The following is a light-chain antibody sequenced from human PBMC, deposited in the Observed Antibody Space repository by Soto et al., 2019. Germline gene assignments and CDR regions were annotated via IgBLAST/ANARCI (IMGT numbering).Light chain of an antibody. V-gene: IGKV4-1*01. CDR1: QSVFYSSNNKNY. Sequence: DIVMTQSPDSLAVSLGERATINCKSSQSVFYSSNNKNYLAWYQQKPGQPPKLLIYWASTRESGVPARFSGSGSGTDFTLTISSLQAEDVAVYYCQQYYSNPPAFGQGTKLEIK. CDR3: QQYYSNPPA. CDR2: WAS. J-gene: IGKJ2*01.